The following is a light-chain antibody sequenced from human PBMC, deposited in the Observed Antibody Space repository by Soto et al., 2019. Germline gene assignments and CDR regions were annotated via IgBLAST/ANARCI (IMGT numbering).Light chain of an antibody. Sequence: EIVMTQSPATLSVSPGERATLSCRASQSVSSNLAWYQQKPGQAPRLLIYGASTWATGIPARFSGSGTGTEFTLTISSLQSEDFGVYSCQQYNNWPWTFGQGTKVEIK. V-gene: IGKV3-15*01. CDR2: GAS. J-gene: IGKJ1*01. CDR1: QSVSSN. CDR3: QQYNNWPWT.